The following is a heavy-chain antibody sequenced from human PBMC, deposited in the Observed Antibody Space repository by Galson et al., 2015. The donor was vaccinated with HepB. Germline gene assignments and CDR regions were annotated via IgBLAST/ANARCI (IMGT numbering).Heavy chain of an antibody. CDR1: GFTFSSSW. D-gene: IGHD3-16*02. J-gene: IGHJ3*02. Sequence: SLRLSCAASGFTFSSSWMSWVRQAPGKGLEWVANIKQDGSERYYVDSVKGRFTISRDNAKNSLYLQMNSLRAEDTAVYYCARGYYDYVWGSYRYAAFDIWGQGTMVTVSS. V-gene: IGHV3-7*04. CDR2: IKQDGSER. CDR3: ARGYYDYVWGSYRYAAFDI.